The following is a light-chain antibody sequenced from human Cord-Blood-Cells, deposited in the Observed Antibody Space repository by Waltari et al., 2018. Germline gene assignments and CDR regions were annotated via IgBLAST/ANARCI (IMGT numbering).Light chain of an antibody. Sequence: EIVLTQSPGTLSLSLGERATLSCRASQSVSSSYLAWYPQKPGQAPRLLISGASSRATGIPDRFSGSGSGTDFTLAISRLEPEDFAVYYCQQYGSSPPLTFGGGTKVEIK. J-gene: IGKJ4*01. V-gene: IGKV3-20*01. CDR1: QSVSSSY. CDR2: GAS. CDR3: QQYGSSPPLT.